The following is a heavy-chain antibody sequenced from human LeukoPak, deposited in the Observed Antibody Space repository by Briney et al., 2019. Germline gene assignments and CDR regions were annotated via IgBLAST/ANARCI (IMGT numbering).Heavy chain of an antibody. D-gene: IGHD3-10*01. V-gene: IGHV1-69*04. Sequence: GASVKVSCKASGGTFSSYAISWVRQAPGQGLEWMGRIIPILGIANYAQKFQGRVTITRDTSASTAYMELNSLRAEDTAVYYCARDMGPLFRGVIKASPAYWGQGSLVTVSS. CDR1: GGTFSSYA. CDR3: ARDMGPLFRGVIKASPAY. J-gene: IGHJ4*02. CDR2: IIPILGIA.